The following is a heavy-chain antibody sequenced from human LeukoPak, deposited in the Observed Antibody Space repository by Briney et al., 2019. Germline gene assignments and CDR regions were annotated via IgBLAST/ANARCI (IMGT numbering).Heavy chain of an antibody. CDR2: ITWNSDAI. CDR3: ATNPPGIAVADNGNFDN. J-gene: IGHJ4*02. V-gene: IGHV3-9*01. D-gene: IGHD6-19*01. CDR1: GFTFDHYA. Sequence: GGSLRLSCAASGFTFDHYAMHWVRQAPGEGLEWVSGITWNSDAIGYADSVKGRFTISRDNAKNSLYLQMQSLRPEDTAFYYCATNPPGIAVADNGNFDNWGQGTLVTVS.